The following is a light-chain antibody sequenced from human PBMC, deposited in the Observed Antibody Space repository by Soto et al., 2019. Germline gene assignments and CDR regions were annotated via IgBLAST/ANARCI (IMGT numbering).Light chain of an antibody. CDR3: QQYGNSYT. Sequence: EIVLTQSPGTLSLSPGERATLSCRASQSVSSSYLAWYQQKPGQAHRLLIYGASSRATGIPDRFSGSGSGTDFTLTSSRLEPEDFAVYYCQQYGNSYTFGPGTKREIK. J-gene: IGKJ2*01. CDR2: GAS. V-gene: IGKV3-20*01. CDR1: QSVSSSY.